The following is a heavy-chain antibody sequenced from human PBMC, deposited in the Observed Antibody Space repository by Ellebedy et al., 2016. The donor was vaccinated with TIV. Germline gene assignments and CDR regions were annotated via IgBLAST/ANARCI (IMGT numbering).Heavy chain of an antibody. D-gene: IGHD5-18*01. CDR3: ARAQWTTVMVTWEPLDY. Sequence: PGGSLRLSCAASGFTFRSYGMHWVRQTPGKGLEWVALISSDGSNTYYADTVKGRFTISKDNSKTTLYLQMNSLRVEDTAVYYCARAQWTTVMVTWEPLDYWGQGTLVTVSS. CDR1: GFTFRSYG. V-gene: IGHV3-30*03. CDR2: ISSDGSNT. J-gene: IGHJ4*02.